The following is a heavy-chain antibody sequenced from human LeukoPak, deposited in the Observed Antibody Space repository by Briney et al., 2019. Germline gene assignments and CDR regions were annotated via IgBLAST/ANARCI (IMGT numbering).Heavy chain of an antibody. J-gene: IGHJ6*03. CDR1: GFTVSSNY. Sequence: GGSLRLSCAASGFTVSSNYMSWVRQAPGKGLEWVSYISSSGSTIYYADSVKGRFTISRDNAKNSLYLQMNSLRAEDTAVYYCARAGRDGGNFYYYYYMDVWGKGTTVTISS. CDR2: ISSSGSTI. D-gene: IGHD4-23*01. V-gene: IGHV3-11*01. CDR3: ARAGRDGGNFYYYYYMDV.